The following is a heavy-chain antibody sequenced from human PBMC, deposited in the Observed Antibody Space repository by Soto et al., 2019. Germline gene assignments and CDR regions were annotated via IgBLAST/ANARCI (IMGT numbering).Heavy chain of an antibody. CDR2: FDPEDGET. J-gene: IGHJ4*02. V-gene: IGHV1-24*01. Sequence: ASVKVSCKVSGYTLTDLSMHWVRQAPGKGLEWMGGFDPEDGETIYAQKFQGRVTMTEDTSTDTAYMELSSLRSEDTAVYYCARAGYSSGWYVYYFDYWGQGTLVTVSS. D-gene: IGHD6-19*01. CDR3: ARAGYSSGWYVYYFDY. CDR1: GYTLTDLS.